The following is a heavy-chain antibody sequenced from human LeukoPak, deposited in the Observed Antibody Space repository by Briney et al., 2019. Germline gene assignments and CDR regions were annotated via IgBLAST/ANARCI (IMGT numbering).Heavy chain of an antibody. CDR3: VKERGPFDAFDI. Sequence: GGSLRLSCAATGFTFSTYGMHWVRQAPGKGLEWVAVIWSDGNNKFYADSVKGRFTFSRDNSRNTLSLQMNSLRAEDTAVYYCVKERGPFDAFDIWGQGTVVTVSS. CDR2: IWSDGNNK. J-gene: IGHJ3*02. CDR1: GFTFSTYG. V-gene: IGHV3-33*06.